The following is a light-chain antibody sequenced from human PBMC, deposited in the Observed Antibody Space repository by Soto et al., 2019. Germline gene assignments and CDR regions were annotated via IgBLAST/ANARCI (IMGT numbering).Light chain of an antibody. V-gene: IGKV2-28*01. J-gene: IGKJ5*01. CDR3: MQALQTPLT. CDR1: QSLLHSNGYNY. CDR2: LGS. Sequence: DIVMTQSPLSLPVTPGEPASISCRSSQSLLHSNGYNYLDWYLQKLGQSPQLLIYLGSNRASGVPDRCSGSRSGTDFTLKISRVEGEDVGVYYCMQALQTPLTFGQGTRLEIK.